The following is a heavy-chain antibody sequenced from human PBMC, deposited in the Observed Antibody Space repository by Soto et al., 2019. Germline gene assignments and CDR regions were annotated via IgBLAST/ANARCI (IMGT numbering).Heavy chain of an antibody. V-gene: IGHV1-18*01. CDR3: ARDHDFGSSGYHGWFDH. J-gene: IGHJ5*02. CDR1: VYTFTSYG. Sequence: XSVKFSCKASVYTFTSYGISWVRQAPGQGLEWMGWISAYNGNTNYAQKLQGRVTMTTDTSTSTAYMELRSLRSDDTAVYYCARDHDFGSSGYHGWFDHWGQGALVTVSS. D-gene: IGHD3-22*01. CDR2: ISAYNGNT.